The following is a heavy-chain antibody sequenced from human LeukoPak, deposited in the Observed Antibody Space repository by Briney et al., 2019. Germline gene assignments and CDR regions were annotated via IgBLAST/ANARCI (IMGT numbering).Heavy chain of an antibody. J-gene: IGHJ4*02. Sequence: ASVKVSCKASGYTFTGYYMHWVRQAPGQGLEWMGWINPNSGGTNYAQKFRGWVTMTRDTSISTAYMELSRLRSDDTAVYYCAREGGRGYSYGYGYWGQGTLVTVSS. CDR3: AREGGRGYSYGYGY. D-gene: IGHD5-18*01. CDR2: INPNSGGT. V-gene: IGHV1-2*04. CDR1: GYTFTGYY.